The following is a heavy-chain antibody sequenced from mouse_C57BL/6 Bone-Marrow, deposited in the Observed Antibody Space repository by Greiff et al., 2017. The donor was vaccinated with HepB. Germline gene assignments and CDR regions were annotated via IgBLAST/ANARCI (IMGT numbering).Heavy chain of an antibody. Sequence: EVQLQQSGPGLVKPSQSLSLTCSVTGYSITSGYYWNWIRQFPGNKLEWMGYISYDGSNNYNPSLKNRISITRDTSKNQFFLKLNSVTTEDTATYYCARDRSYYYGSRGDYAMDYWGQGTSVTVSS. CDR2: ISYDGSN. J-gene: IGHJ4*01. CDR3: ARDRSYYYGSRGDYAMDY. CDR1: GYSITSGYY. D-gene: IGHD1-1*01. V-gene: IGHV3-6*01.